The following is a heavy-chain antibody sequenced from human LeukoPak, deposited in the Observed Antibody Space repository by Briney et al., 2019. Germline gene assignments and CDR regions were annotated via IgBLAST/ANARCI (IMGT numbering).Heavy chain of an antibody. CDR2: IYYSGST. CDR1: GGSISSYY. D-gene: IGHD6-13*01. J-gene: IGHJ6*02. CDR3: ARVRRAAGYYYYYSMDV. V-gene: IGHV4-59*01. Sequence: SSETLSLTCTVSGGSISSYYWSWIRQPPGKGLEWIGYIYYSGSTNYNPSLKSRVTISVDTSKNQFSLKLSSVTAADTAVYYCARVRRAAGYYYYYSMDVWGQGTTVTVSS.